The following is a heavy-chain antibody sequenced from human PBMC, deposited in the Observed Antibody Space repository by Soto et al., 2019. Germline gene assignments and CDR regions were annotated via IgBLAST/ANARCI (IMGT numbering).Heavy chain of an antibody. Sequence: EVQLVESGGGLVQPGGSLGLSCAASGFTFRTYWMNWVRQAPGKGLEWVANIKQDGSEKYYVDSVKGRFTISRDNAKNSLYLQMNSLRAEDTAVYYCARDWGYSSGGACYTVLDFWGQRILVTVSS. CDR1: GFTFRTYW. V-gene: IGHV3-7*01. CDR2: IKQDGSEK. CDR3: ARDWGYSSGGACYTVLDF. D-gene: IGHD2-21*01. J-gene: IGHJ4*02.